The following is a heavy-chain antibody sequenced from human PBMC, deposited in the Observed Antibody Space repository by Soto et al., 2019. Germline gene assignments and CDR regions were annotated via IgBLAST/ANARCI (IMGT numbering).Heavy chain of an antibody. CDR3: AREHYGDYVADYYYYGMDV. D-gene: IGHD4-17*01. CDR1: GGTFSSYA. J-gene: IGHJ6*02. CDR2: IIPIFGTA. Sequence: QVQLVQSGAEVKKPGSSVKVSCKASGGTFSSYAISWVRQAPGQGLEWMGGIIPIFGTANYAQKFQGRVTITADESTSTAYMVLSSLRSEDTAVYYCAREHYGDYVADYYYYGMDVWGQGTTVTVSS. V-gene: IGHV1-69*12.